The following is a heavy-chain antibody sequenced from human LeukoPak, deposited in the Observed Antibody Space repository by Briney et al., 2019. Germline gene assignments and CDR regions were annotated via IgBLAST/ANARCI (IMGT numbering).Heavy chain of an antibody. CDR1: GYTFTGYY. CDR3: ATHSPYSGSYYLDY. J-gene: IGHJ4*02. CDR2: INPNSCGT. Sequence: ASVKVSCKASGYTFTGYYMHWVRQAPGQGLEWMGRINPNSCGTNCAQKFQGRVTMTSDTSISTAYMELSRLRSDDTAVYYCATHSPYSGSYYLDYWGQGTLVTVFS. V-gene: IGHV1-2*06. D-gene: IGHD1-26*01.